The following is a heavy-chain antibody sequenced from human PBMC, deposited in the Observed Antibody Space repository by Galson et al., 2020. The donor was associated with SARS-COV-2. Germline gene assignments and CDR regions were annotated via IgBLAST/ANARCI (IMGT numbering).Heavy chain of an antibody. CDR2: IYYRGST. J-gene: IGHJ3*02. V-gene: IGHV4-31*03. Sequence: ETSETLSLTCTVSGASISSSVYYWTWIRLHPGKGLEWIGYIYYRGSTDYTPSLKSRVSISRDTSKNQFFLKLTSVTAADTAVYYCARSTSGGLNFDIWGQGTMVTVSS. CDR1: GASISSSVYY. D-gene: IGHD1-26*01. CDR3: ARSTSGGLNFDI.